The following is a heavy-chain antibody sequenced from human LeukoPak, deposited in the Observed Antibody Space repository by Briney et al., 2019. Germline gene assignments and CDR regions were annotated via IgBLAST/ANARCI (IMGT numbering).Heavy chain of an antibody. Sequence: PGGSLRLSCAASGFTFSSYWMHWVRQAPGKGLEWVANIKLDGSEKNYVDSVKGRFTISRDNTKNSLYLQMNSLRAEDTAVFYCARDQYDTWSRRGNFDSWGQGTLVIVSS. CDR3: ARDQYDTWSRRGNFDS. CDR2: IKLDGSEK. D-gene: IGHD3-3*01. J-gene: IGHJ4*02. V-gene: IGHV3-7*03. CDR1: GFTFSSYW.